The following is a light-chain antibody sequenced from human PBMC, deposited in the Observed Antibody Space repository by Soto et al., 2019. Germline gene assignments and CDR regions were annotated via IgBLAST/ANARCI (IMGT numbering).Light chain of an antibody. V-gene: IGKV1-39*01. CDR2: AAS. J-gene: IGKJ4*01. CDR3: QQTFSAPLT. CDR1: QSISNY. Sequence: DIQLTQSPSSLSASVGDRVTITCRASQSISNYLNWYQQKPGKAPNLLIYAASSLQSGVPLRFSGSASGTDFTLTITSLQIEDFATYYCQQTFSAPLTFGGGTKVEIK.